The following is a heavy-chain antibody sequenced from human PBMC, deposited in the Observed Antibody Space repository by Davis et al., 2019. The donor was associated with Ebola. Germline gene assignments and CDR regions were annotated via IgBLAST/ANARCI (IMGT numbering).Heavy chain of an antibody. CDR2: ISGSGGST. Sequence: PGGSLRLSCAASGFTFSDYYISWIRQAPGKGLEWVSAISGSGGSTYYADSVKGRFTISRDNSKNTLYLQMNSLRAEDTAVYYCAKEGDIVVVPAAIPLWDYYYGMDVWGQGTTVTVSS. CDR1: GFTFSDYY. J-gene: IGHJ6*02. V-gene: IGHV3-23*01. CDR3: AKEGDIVVVPAAIPLWDYYYGMDV. D-gene: IGHD2-2*01.